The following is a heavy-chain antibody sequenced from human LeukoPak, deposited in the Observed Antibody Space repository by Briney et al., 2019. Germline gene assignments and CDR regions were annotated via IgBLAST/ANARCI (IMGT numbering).Heavy chain of an antibody. J-gene: IGHJ6*03. V-gene: IGHV1-18*01. CDR1: GYTFTSYG. D-gene: IGHD3-3*01. CDR2: ISAYNGNT. CDR3: AREALRFLGWLPSPDYMDV. Sequence: ASVKVSCKASGYTFTSYGISWVRQAPGQGLEWMGWISAYNGNTNYAQKLQGRVTMTTDTSTSTAYMELRSLRSDDTAVYYCAREALRFLGWLPSPDYMDVWGKGTTVTVSS.